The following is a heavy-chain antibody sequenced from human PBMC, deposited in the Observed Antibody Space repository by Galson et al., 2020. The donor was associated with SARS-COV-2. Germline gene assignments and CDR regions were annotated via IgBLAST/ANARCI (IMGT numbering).Heavy chain of an antibody. CDR3: ARTLITMNYYYYGMYV. J-gene: IGHJ6*02. CDR2: IYYSGST. Sequence: SETLSLTCTVSGGSISSYYWSWIRQPPGKGLEWIGYIYYSGSTNYNPSLKSRVTISVDTSKNQFSLKLSSVTAADTAVYYCARTLITMNYYYYGMYVWGQGTTVTVSS. D-gene: IGHD3-22*01. CDR1: GGSISSYY. V-gene: IGHV4-59*01.